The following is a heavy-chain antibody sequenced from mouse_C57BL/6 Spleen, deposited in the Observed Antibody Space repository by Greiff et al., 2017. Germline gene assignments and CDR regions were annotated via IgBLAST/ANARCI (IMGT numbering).Heavy chain of an antibody. CDR2: INPGSGGT. Sequence: LVESGAELVRPGTSVKVSCKASGYAFTNYLIEWVKQRPGQGLEWIGVINPGSGGTNYNEKFKGKATLTADKSSSTAYMQLSSLTSEDSAVYFCALSLGDRFAYWGQGTLVTVSA. J-gene: IGHJ3*01. V-gene: IGHV1-54*01. CDR1: GYAFTNYL. D-gene: IGHD3-3*01. CDR3: ALSLGDRFAY.